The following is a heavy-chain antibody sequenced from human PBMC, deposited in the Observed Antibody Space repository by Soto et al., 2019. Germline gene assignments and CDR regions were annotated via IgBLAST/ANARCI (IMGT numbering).Heavy chain of an antibody. D-gene: IGHD6-13*01. CDR1: GDSVSSNSAA. CDR2: TYYRSKWYN. V-gene: IGHV6-1*01. Sequence: KQSPTLSLTCAISGDSVSSNSAAWNWIRQSPSRGLEWLGRTYYRSKWYNDYAVSVKSRITINPDTSKNQFSLQLNSVTPEDTAVYYCARNPYSSIFKSYYMDVWGKGTTVTVSS. J-gene: IGHJ6*03. CDR3: ARNPYSSIFKSYYMDV.